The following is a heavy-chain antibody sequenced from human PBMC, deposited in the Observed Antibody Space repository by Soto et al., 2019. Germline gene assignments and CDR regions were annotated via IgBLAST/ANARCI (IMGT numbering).Heavy chain of an antibody. V-gene: IGHV3-15*07. CDR1: GFTFSNAW. D-gene: IGHD6-6*01. J-gene: IGHJ6*02. CDR2: IKSKTDGGTT. Sequence: GGSLRLSCAASGFTFSNAWMNWVRQAPGKGLEWVGRIKSKTDGGTTDYAAPVKGRFTISRDDSKNTLYLQMNSLKTEDTAVYYCTTTTARSYYYYYGMDVWGQGTTVTVSS. CDR3: TTTTARSYYYYYGMDV.